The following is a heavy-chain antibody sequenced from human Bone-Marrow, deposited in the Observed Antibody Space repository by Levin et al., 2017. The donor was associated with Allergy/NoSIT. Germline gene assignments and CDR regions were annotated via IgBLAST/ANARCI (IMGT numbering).Heavy chain of an antibody. D-gene: IGHD4-17*01. CDR1: GSSMSSGYY. V-gene: IGHV4-38-2*02. J-gene: IGHJ3*02. Sequence: ESLKISCAVSGSSMSSGYYWGWIRQPPGKGLEWIGTIYHSGSTYYNPSLKSRVTISVDTSKIQFSLKLSSVTAADTAVYYCARDYGDYIQGDAFDIWGQGTMVTVSS. CDR3: ARDYGDYIQGDAFDI. CDR2: IYHSGST.